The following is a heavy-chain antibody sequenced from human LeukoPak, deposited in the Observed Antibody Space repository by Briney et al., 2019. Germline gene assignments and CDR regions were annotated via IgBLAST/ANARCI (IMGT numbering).Heavy chain of an antibody. CDR1: GGSISSGSYY. CDR3: ARGETFSSSNAFDI. D-gene: IGHD6-6*01. CDR2: FHTSGST. V-gene: IGHV4-61*02. J-gene: IGHJ3*02. Sequence: PSETLSLTCTVSGGSISSGSYYWTWIRQPAGKGLEWIGRFHTSGSTSYNPSLKSRVTISVDTSKKQFSLKLSSVTAADTAVYYCARGETFSSSNAFDIWGQGTMVTVSS.